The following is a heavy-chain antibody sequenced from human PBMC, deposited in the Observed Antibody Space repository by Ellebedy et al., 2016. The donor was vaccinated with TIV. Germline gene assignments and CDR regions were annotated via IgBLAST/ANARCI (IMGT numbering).Heavy chain of an antibody. V-gene: IGHV3-49*04. CDR3: TRVGRYSGYEPGVY. D-gene: IGHD5-12*01. J-gene: IGHJ4*02. CDR1: GFTFGDYA. CDR2: IRSKAYGGTT. Sequence: GESLKISCTASGFTFGDYAMSWVRQAPGKGLEWVGFIRSKAYGGTTEYAASVKGRFTISRDDSKSIAYLQMNSLKTEDTAVYYCTRVGRYSGYEPGVYWGQGTLVTVSS.